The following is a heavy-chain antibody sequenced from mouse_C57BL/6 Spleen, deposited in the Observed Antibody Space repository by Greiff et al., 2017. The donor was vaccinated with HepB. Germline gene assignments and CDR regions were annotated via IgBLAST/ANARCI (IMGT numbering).Heavy chain of an antibody. CDR1: GYSFTGYY. J-gene: IGHJ2*01. CDR2: INPSTGGT. D-gene: IGHD4-1*01. Sequence: LMEPGASVKISCKASGYSFTGYYMNWVKQSPEKSLEWIGEINPSTGGTTYNQKFKAKATLTVDKSSSTAYMQLKSLTSEDSAVYYCARAEPGTADYWGQGTTLTVSS. CDR3: ARAEPGTADY. V-gene: IGHV1-42*01.